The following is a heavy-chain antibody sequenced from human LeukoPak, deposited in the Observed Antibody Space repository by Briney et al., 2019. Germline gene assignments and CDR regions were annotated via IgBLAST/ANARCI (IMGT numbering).Heavy chain of an antibody. D-gene: IGHD3-10*01. Sequence: GGSLRLSCAASGFTSSSYWMSWVRQAPGKGLEWVANIKQGGSEKYYVDSVKGRFTISRDNAKNSLYLQMNSLRAEDTAVYYCARPPLYGSGSYYFDYWGQGTLVTVSS. CDR1: GFTSSSYW. CDR2: IKQGGSEK. CDR3: ARPPLYGSGSYYFDY. J-gene: IGHJ4*02. V-gene: IGHV3-7*01.